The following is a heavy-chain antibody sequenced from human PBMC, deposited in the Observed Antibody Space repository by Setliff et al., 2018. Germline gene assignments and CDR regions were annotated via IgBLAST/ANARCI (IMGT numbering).Heavy chain of an antibody. D-gene: IGHD3-10*01. Sequence: GESLKISCKGSGYRFTTYWIGWVRQMPGKGLEWMGVIYSGDSDTRYSPSFQGQVTMSADKSISTAYLQWGSLKASDTAMYYCARLGEFDAFDIWGQGTMVTVSS. CDR1: GYRFTTYW. V-gene: IGHV5-51*01. CDR2: IYSGDSDT. CDR3: ARLGEFDAFDI. J-gene: IGHJ3*02.